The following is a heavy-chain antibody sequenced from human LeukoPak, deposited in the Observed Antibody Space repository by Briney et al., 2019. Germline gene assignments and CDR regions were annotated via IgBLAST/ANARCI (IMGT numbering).Heavy chain of an antibody. CDR2: ISSSGRNT. J-gene: IGHJ6*02. D-gene: IGHD2-21*02. V-gene: IGHV3-23*01. CDR3: AKDVDYYDYYYGMDV. Sequence: GGSLRLSCGACGFTFRTYAMRWVREAPGEGVEGVSGISSSGRNTYYADYVKGRFSISRDKSKNTLYLQMHSLRVEDTAEYYCAKDVDYYDYYYGMDVCGQGSTVTVSS. CDR1: GFTFRTYA.